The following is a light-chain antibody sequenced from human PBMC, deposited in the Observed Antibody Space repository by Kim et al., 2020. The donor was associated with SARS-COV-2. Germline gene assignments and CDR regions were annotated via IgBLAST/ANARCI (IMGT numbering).Light chain of an antibody. CDR3: CSYAGSSTVL. J-gene: IGLJ2*01. Sequence: GHAITISCTGTSGDVGSYNLVSWYQQHPGKAPKVMIYEGSKRPSGVSNRFSGSKSGNTASLTISGLQAEDEADYYCCSYAGSSTVLFGGGTQLTVL. V-gene: IGLV2-23*01. CDR1: SGDVGSYNL. CDR2: EGS.